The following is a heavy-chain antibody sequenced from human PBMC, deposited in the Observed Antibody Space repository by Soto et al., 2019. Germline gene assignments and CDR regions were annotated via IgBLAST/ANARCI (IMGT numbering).Heavy chain of an antibody. CDR1: GYTFTNYG. D-gene: IGHD5-18*01. CDR3: ARGGPSYGYYYYYYMDG. J-gene: IGHJ6*03. CDR2: ISAYNGDT. Sequence: ASVKVSCKASGYTFTNYGITWVRQAPGQGLEWMGWISAYNGDTHYTQRLQGRVTMTTDTSTSTAYMELRGLRSDDTAVYYCARGGPSYGYYYYYYMDGWGKGTTVTVSS. V-gene: IGHV1-18*01.